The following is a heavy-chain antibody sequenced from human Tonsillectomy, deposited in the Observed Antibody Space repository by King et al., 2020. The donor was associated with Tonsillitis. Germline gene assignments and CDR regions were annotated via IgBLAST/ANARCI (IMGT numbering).Heavy chain of an antibody. J-gene: IGHJ6*03. CDR1: GYSISTSHW. V-gene: IGHV4-28*03. CDR3: ARAEKDQLLPNYYYYYYMDV. D-gene: IGHD2-2*01. CDR2: IYYSGNT. Sequence: QLQESGPGLVKPPDTLSLTCAVSGYSISTSHWWGWIRRPPGKGLEWSGYIYYSGNTSYNPSLNSRVTMSAETPKNQFSLKLSSVTAVDTAVYYCARAEKDQLLPNYYYYYYMDVWGKGTTVTVSS.